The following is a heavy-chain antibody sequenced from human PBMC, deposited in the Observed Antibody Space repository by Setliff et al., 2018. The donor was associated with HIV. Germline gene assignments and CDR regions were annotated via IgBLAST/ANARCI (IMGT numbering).Heavy chain of an antibody. CDR3: ARYSPRGYTLTGPY. Sequence: PSETLSLTCGIYGGSFSDYYWSWIRQPPGKGLEWIGEIDHRGRPKYNPSLNSRVTMSVDKSRNQFSLKLTSVTAADTAVYYCARYSPRGYTLTGPYWGQGTLVTVPS. J-gene: IGHJ4*02. D-gene: IGHD6-25*01. CDR1: GGSFSDYY. V-gene: IGHV4-34*01. CDR2: IDHRGRP.